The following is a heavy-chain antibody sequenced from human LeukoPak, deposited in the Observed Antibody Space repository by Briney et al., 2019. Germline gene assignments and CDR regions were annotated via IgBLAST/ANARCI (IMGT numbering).Heavy chain of an antibody. D-gene: IGHD4-23*01. CDR2: IIPIFGTA. J-gene: IGHJ5*02. Sequence: ASVKVSCKASGGTFSSYAISWVRQAPGQGLEWIGGIIPIFGTANYAQKFQGRVTITADESTSTAYMELSILRSEDTAVYYCASRGNSNWFDPWGQGTLVTVSS. CDR1: GGTFSSYA. V-gene: IGHV1-69*13. CDR3: ASRGNSNWFDP.